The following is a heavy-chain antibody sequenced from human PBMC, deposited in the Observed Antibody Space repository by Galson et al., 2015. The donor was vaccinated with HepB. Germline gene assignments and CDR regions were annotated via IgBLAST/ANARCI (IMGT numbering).Heavy chain of an antibody. V-gene: IGHV3-30*04. CDR2: ISFDGGSK. Sequence: SLRLSCAASGFIFSNYAIHWVRQAPGKGLEWVAAISFDGGSKYYADSVRGRFTISRDNSKDTFYLQMNSLRAEDAAVYYCARGASTMYYYDTSGYEFDYWGQGTLVTVSS. CDR3: ARGASTMYYYDTSGYEFDY. D-gene: IGHD3-22*01. J-gene: IGHJ4*02. CDR1: GFIFSNYA.